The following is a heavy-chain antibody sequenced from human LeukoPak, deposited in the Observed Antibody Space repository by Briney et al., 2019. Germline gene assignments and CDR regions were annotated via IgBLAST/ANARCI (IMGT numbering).Heavy chain of an antibody. CDR1: GGSISDSY. Sequence: SETLSLTCSVSGGSISDSYWSWIRQPPGKQMEWIGYVYGSGGTNYNPSLKSRVSISLDTSKNQFSLKMKSVTAADTAVYYCATNALLVPSTFDSWGRGTLVTVSS. V-gene: IGHV4-4*08. J-gene: IGHJ4*02. D-gene: IGHD6-6*01. CDR3: ATNALLVPSTFDS. CDR2: VYGSGGT.